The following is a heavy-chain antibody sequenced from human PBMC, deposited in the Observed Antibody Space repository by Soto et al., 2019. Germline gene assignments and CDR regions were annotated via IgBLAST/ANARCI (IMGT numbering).Heavy chain of an antibody. CDR2: INPKNGDT. Sequence: XSVKVSCKPSGYIFNDYHMHWVRKAPGQGLEWMGWINPKNGDTNYAQKFQDRVTMTRDTSISTVYIELSRLTSDDTAVYYCAREERGSNIAAVLLDPWGQGTLVTVSS. J-gene: IGHJ5*02. CDR3: AREERGSNIAAVLLDP. D-gene: IGHD3-3*02. CDR1: GYIFNDYH. V-gene: IGHV1-2*02.